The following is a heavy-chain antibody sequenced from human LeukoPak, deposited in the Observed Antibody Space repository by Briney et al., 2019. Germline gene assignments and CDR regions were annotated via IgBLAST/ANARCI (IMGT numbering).Heavy chain of an antibody. J-gene: IGHJ4*02. CDR3: ARDSYSSGCPDY. D-gene: IGHD6-19*01. CDR2: ISSSSSYI. V-gene: IGHV3-21*01. CDR1: GFTFSSYS. Sequence: GGSLRLSCAASGFTFSSYSMNWVRQAPGNGLEWVSSISSSSSYIYYADSVKGRFTISRDNAKNSLYLQVNSLRAEDTAVYYCARDSYSSGCPDYWGQGTLVTVSS.